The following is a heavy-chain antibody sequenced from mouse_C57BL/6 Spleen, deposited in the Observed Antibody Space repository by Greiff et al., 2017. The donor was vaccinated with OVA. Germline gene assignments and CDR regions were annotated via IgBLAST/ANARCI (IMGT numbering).Heavy chain of an antibody. J-gene: IGHJ4*01. V-gene: IGHV1-80*01. D-gene: IGHD3-1*01. CDR3: ARRGLFFYAMDY. Sequence: VQLQQSGAELVKPGASVKISCKASGYAFSSYWMNWVKQRPGKGLEWIGQIYPGDGDTNYNGKFKGKATLTADKSSSTAYMQLSSLTSEDSAVYFCARRGLFFYAMDYWGQGTSVTVSS. CDR1: GYAFSSYW. CDR2: IYPGDGDT.